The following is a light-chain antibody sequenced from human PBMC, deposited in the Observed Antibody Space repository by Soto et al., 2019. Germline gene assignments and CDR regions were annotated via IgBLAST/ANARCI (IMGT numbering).Light chain of an antibody. CDR1: QDISNY. CDR2: DAS. J-gene: IGKJ1*01. V-gene: IGKV1-33*01. CDR3: QHDDQLLWT. Sequence: PSAARASVKDRVTMTCQSRQDISNYLNWYQQKPGKAPKLRIYDASNLETGAPSRFSVRSCGTDFTFVCSLGIPEETASRYMQHDDQLLWTICEGTKVDIK.